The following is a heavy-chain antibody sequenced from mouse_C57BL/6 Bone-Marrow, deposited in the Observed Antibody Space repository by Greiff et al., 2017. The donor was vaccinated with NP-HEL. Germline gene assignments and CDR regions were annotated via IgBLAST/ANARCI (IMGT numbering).Heavy chain of an antibody. Sequence: EVKLMESEGGLVQPGSSMKLSCTASGFTFSDYYMAWVRQVPEKGLEWVANINYDGSSTYYLDSLKSRFIISRDNAKNILYLQMSSLKSEDTATYYCAREGDYYGSSYVGYYLDYWGQGTTLTVSS. CDR3: AREGDYYGSSYVGYYLDY. CDR2: INYDGSST. V-gene: IGHV5-16*01. CDR1: GFTFSDYY. D-gene: IGHD1-1*01. J-gene: IGHJ2*01.